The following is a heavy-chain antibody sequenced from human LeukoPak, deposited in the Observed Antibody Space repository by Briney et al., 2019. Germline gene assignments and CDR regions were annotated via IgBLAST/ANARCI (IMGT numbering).Heavy chain of an antibody. Sequence: GGPLRLSCAASGFTFSSYSMNWVRQAPGKGLEWVSDISGSGGSTYYADSVKGRFTISRDNSKNTLYLQMNSLRAEDTAVYYCANPPTVTTIRFDPWGQGTLVTVSS. V-gene: IGHV3-23*01. CDR2: ISGSGGST. J-gene: IGHJ5*02. CDR1: GFTFSSYS. D-gene: IGHD4-17*01. CDR3: ANPPTVTTIRFDP.